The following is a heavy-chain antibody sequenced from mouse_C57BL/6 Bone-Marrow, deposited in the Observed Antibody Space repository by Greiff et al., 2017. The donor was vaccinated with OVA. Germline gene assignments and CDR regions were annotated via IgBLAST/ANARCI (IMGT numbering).Heavy chain of an antibody. V-gene: IGHV1-56*01. CDR1: GYPFTSHW. Sequence: VQLQQSGPELVRPGASVKISCKAPGYPFTSHWMQWVRQRPGQGLAWIGEIFPGSGRTYYNEKFKGKATLTVDPSSSTAYMQRSSLTSEDSAVYFCARSGGSSYVDYFDYWGQGTTLTVSS. J-gene: IGHJ2*01. CDR3: ARSGGSSYVDYFDY. D-gene: IGHD1-1*01. CDR2: IFPGSGRT.